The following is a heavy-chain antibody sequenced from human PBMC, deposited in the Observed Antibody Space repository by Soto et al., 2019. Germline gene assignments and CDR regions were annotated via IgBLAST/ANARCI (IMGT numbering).Heavy chain of an antibody. CDR2: IYHSGSP. V-gene: IGHV4-4*02. J-gene: IGHJ3*02. CDR1: GGSISDTNW. Sequence: SETLSLTCAVSGGSISDTNWWTWVRQTPGKGLEWIGEIYHSGSPTYSPSLRGRATISVDKSNNQFSLRLRYVTAADTAVYYCARAYDGRGPNSGGYAFDIWGQGTMGPGSS. CDR3: ARAYDGRGPNSGGYAFDI. D-gene: IGHD3-22*01.